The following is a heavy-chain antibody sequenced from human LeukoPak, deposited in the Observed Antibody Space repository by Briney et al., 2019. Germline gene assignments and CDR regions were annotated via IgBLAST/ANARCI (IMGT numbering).Heavy chain of an antibody. D-gene: IGHD3-22*01. V-gene: IGHV4-38-2*02. J-gene: IGHJ3*02. Sequence: PSETLSLTCTVSGYSISSGYYWGWIRQPPGKGLEWIGSIYHSGSTYYNPSLKSRVTISVDTSKNQFSLKLSSVTAADTAVYYCARDGDSSGYYGAFDIWGQGTMVTVSS. CDR2: IYHSGST. CDR3: ARDGDSSGYYGAFDI. CDR1: GYSISSGYY.